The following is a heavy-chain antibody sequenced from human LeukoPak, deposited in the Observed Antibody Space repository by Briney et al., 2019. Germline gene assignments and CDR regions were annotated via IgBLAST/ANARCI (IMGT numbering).Heavy chain of an antibody. CDR1: GYSINNYW. D-gene: IGHD2-15*01. CDR3: ARQEYCSGGSCYTWFDP. CDR2: IYPADSDI. V-gene: IGHV5-51*01. J-gene: IGHJ5*02. Sequence: PGESLKISCQGSGYSINNYWIGWVRQMPGKGLEWMGIIYPADSDIRYSPSFQGQVTISADKSISTAYLQWSSLKASDTAMYYRARQEYCSGGSCYTWFDPWGQGTLVTVSS.